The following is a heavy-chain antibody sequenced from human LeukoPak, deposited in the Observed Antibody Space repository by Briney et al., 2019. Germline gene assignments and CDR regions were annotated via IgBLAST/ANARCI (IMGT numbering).Heavy chain of an antibody. V-gene: IGHV1-69*04. J-gene: IGHJ4*02. Sequence: SVKVTCKASGRTFSSYAISWVRQAPGQGLEWMGRIIPILGIANYAQKFQGRVTITADKSTSTAYMELSSLGSEDTAIYYCARAAADTINSFDYWGQGTLVTVSS. D-gene: IGHD6-13*01. CDR1: GRTFSSYA. CDR2: IIPILGIA. CDR3: ARAAADTINSFDY.